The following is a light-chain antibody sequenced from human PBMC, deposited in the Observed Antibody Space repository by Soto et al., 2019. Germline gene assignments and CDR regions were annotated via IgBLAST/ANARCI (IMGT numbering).Light chain of an antibody. J-gene: IGKJ5*01. CDR1: HDISSY. V-gene: IGKV1-9*01. CDR2: AAS. CDR3: QQHKDYPLT. Sequence: DIQLTQSPSFLSASVGDRVTITCRASHDISSYLTWYQQKPVKAPTVLIYAASTLQGGVPSRFSGSGSGTEFTLTISSLQSEDSASYYCQQHKDYPLTFGRGTRLEI.